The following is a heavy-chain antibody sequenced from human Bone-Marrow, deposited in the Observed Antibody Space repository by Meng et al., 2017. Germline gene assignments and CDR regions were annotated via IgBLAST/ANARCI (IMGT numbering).Heavy chain of an antibody. CDR1: GFTFSDYY. V-gene: IGHV3-11*06. CDR3: ARGLDSGYSYGTIDY. CDR2: ISSSSSYI. Sequence: QGQLVESGGGLVKPGGSLRLSCAASGFTFSDYYMSWIRQAPGKGLEWVSSISSSSSYIYYADSVKGRFTISRDNAKNSLYLQMNSLRAEDTAVYYCARGLDSGYSYGTIDYWGQGTLVTVSS. J-gene: IGHJ4*02. D-gene: IGHD5-18*01.